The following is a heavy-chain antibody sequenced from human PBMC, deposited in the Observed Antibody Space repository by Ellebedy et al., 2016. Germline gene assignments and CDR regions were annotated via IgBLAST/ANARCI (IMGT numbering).Heavy chain of an antibody. Sequence: GGSLRLSCEASGFTFRSSDMHWVRQVIGKGLEWVSAIGTADDTYYSDSVKGRFTISRENAKNSLFLQMNSLGAGDTAVYYCARGTADSRIWYKSSYSYYAMDVWGQGTTVTVSS. CDR2: IGTADDT. J-gene: IGHJ6*02. V-gene: IGHV3-13*01. CDR3: ARGTADSRIWYKSSYSYYAMDV. CDR1: GFTFRSSD. D-gene: IGHD6-13*01.